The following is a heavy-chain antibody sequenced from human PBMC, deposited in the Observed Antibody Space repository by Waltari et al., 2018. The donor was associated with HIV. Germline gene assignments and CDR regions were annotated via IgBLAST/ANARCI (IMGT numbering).Heavy chain of an antibody. D-gene: IGHD3-10*01. V-gene: IGHV1-69*01. Sequence: QVQLVQSGVQVKKPGSSVRVSCKASGTSFNSYTVVWVRRARGQGLGWRGGLVPSIGTINIAPKFQGRLTLNADESTGAADMELSGLTGDDTAMYYCSRVRYALWFGQVPFDYWGQGTLVTVSS. CDR2: LVPSIGTI. J-gene: IGHJ4*02. CDR1: GTSFNSYT. CDR3: SRVRYALWFGQVPFDY.